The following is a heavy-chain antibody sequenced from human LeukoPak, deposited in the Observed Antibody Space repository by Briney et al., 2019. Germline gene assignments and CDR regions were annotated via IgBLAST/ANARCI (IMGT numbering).Heavy chain of an antibody. Sequence: ASVKVSCKASGYTFTSYDINWVRQATGQGLEWMGWMNPNCGNTGYAQKFQGRVTMTRNASISTAYMELSSLRSEDTAVYYCARGQDSSGYYYVYYYYYGMDVWGQGTTVTVSS. D-gene: IGHD3-22*01. CDR1: GYTFTSYD. J-gene: IGHJ6*02. V-gene: IGHV1-8*01. CDR3: ARGQDSSGYYYVYYYYYGMDV. CDR2: MNPNCGNT.